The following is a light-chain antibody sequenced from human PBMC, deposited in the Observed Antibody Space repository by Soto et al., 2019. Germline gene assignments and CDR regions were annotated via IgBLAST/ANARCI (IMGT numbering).Light chain of an antibody. CDR3: QQSFTTPPYT. V-gene: IGKV1-39*01. CDR1: QIVNTY. Sequence: DVQMTQSPSSLSVSVGDRVTITCRTSQIVNTYVNWYQQKPGRAPKLLISAASTLQSGVPSRFRGSGSGTDFTLTITSLQPEDFATYYCQQSFTTPPYTFGQGTKLEIK. CDR2: AAS. J-gene: IGKJ2*01.